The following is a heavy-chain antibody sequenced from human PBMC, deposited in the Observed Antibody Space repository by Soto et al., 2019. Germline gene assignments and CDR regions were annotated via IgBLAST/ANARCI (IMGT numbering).Heavy chain of an antibody. V-gene: IGHV4-61*01. D-gene: IGHD5-12*01. CDR3: ARVLMATIDY. CDR2: IYYDGST. CDR1: GGSVSSDNYY. J-gene: IGHJ4*02. Sequence: PSETLSLTCTVSGGSVSSDNYYWSWIRQPPGKGLEWIGYIYYDGSTSYNPPLRSRVTISVDTSKNQFSLILSSVTSADTAVYYCARVLMATIDYWGQGILVTVSS.